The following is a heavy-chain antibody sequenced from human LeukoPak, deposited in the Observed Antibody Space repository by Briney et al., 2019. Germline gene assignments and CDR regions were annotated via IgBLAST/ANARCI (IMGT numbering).Heavy chain of an antibody. J-gene: IGHJ3*02. V-gene: IGHV5-10-1*01. CDR1: GYSFTSYW. Sequence: GESLKISCKGSGYSFTSYWISWVRRMPGKGVEWMGRIDPSDSYTNYSPSFQGHVTISADKSISTAYLQWSSLKASDTAMYYCATSEGNDAFDIWGQGTMVTVSS. CDR3: ATSEGNDAFDI. CDR2: IDPSDSYT.